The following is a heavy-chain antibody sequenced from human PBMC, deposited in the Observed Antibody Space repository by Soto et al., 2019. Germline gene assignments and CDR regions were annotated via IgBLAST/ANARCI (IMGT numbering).Heavy chain of an antibody. Sequence: ASVKVSCKSSGYTFSDFGISWVRQAPGQGLEWMGYISAHNGNTDYAQKLQGRVTMTTDTSTSTAYMELRSLRSDDTAVYYCARDKLAAAPNFDYWGQGTLVTVSS. CDR3: ARDKLAAAPNFDY. CDR2: ISAHNGNT. D-gene: IGHD6-13*01. CDR1: GYTFSDFG. J-gene: IGHJ4*02. V-gene: IGHV1-18*01.